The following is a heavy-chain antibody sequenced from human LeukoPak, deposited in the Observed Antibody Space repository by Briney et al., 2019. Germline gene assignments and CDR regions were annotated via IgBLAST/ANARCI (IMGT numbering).Heavy chain of an antibody. D-gene: IGHD5-12*01. CDR2: INHSGST. Sequence: PSETLSLTCAVYGGSFSGYYWSWIRQPPGKGLEWIGEINHSGSTNYNPSLKSRVTISVDTSKNQFSLKLSSVTAADTAVYYCARYSGYDIIDYWGQGTLVTVSS. V-gene: IGHV4-34*01. CDR1: GGSFSGYY. J-gene: IGHJ4*02. CDR3: ARYSGYDIIDY.